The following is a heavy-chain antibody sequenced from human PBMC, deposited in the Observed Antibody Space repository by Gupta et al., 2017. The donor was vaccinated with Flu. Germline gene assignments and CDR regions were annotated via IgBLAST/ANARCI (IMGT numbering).Heavy chain of an antibody. CDR2: ISGSGGST. CDR1: GFTFSSYA. Sequence: EVQLLESVGGLVQPGGSLRLSCAASGFTFSSYAMSWVRQAPGKGLEWVSAISGSGGSTYYADSVKGRFTISRDNSKNTLYLQMNSLRAEDTAVYYCANRVATTSSIDYWGQGTLVTVSS. J-gene: IGHJ4*02. D-gene: IGHD5-12*01. V-gene: IGHV3-23*01. CDR3: ANRVATTSSIDY.